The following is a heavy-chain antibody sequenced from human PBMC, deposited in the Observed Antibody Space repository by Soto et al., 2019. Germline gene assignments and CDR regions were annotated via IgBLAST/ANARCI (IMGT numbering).Heavy chain of an antibody. V-gene: IGHV4-31*03. CDR3: ARDQWDYENCYGIDV. CDR1: GGSISSGGYY. J-gene: IGHJ6*02. D-gene: IGHD4-17*01. CDR2: IYYSGST. Sequence: QVQLQESGPGLVKPSQTLSLTCSVFGGSISSGGYYWSWIRQNPGKGLEWIGYIYYSGSTYYNPSLKSRATISLDTSKNQFSLRLRSVTAADTAVYYCARDQWDYENCYGIDVWGQGTTVTVSS.